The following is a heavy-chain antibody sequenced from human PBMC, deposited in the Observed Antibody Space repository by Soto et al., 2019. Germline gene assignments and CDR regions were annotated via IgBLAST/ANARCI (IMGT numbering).Heavy chain of an antibody. CDR3: APGGVAPYGMDV. CDR1: GYTFTGYD. J-gene: IGHJ6*02. CDR2: INPNSGGT. Sequence: GSVKVPCKACGYTFTGYDMHGVGQAPGQGLEGMGWINPNSGGTTYAQKFQGSVTMNRATSTSTPYMELSRLRSDDTAVYYCAPGGVAPYGMDVWGQGTTVTVSS. V-gene: IGHV1-2*04. D-gene: IGHD5-12*01.